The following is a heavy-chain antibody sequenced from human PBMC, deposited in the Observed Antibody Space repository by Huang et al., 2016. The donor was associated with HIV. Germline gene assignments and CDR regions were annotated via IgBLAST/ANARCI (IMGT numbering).Heavy chain of an antibody. CDR2: ISFDGSNK. CDR1: GFTFSNYA. D-gene: IGHD2-21*01. V-gene: IGHV3-30*03. Sequence: QVQLVESGGGVIQPGGSLRLSCAASGFTFSNYAMHWVRQAPGKGLGWGAVISFDGSNKQFADSVRGRFTISRDDSKDTLMISRTPEVTCVVVDVSHEDPEVKFNWY. J-gene: IGHJ2*01. CDR3: EDPEVKFNWY.